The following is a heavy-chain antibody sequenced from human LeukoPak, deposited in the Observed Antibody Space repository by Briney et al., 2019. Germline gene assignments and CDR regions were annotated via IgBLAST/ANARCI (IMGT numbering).Heavy chain of an antibody. J-gene: IGHJ6*02. D-gene: IGHD2-2*01. CDR3: TTDSYCSTTACYASSNYYYGLDA. CDR2: IYRNADGGTT. Sequence: GGSPRLSCAASGFTFSNAWMTWVRQAPGKGLEWVGRIYRNADGGTTDYAAPVKGRFTISRDDSKNTLYLQMNSLKTEDTAVYYCTTDSYCSTTACYASSNYYYGLDAWGQGTSVTVSS. CDR1: GFTFSNAW. V-gene: IGHV3-15*05.